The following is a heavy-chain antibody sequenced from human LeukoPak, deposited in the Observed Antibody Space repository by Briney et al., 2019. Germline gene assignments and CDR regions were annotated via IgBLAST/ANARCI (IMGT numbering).Heavy chain of an antibody. J-gene: IGHJ4*02. Sequence: PSETLSLTCTVSGGSISSYYWSWIRQPPGKGLEWIGYIYYSGSTNYNPSLKSRVTISVDTSKNQFSLKLSSVTAADTALYYCARSRGYFDYWGQGTPVTVSS. D-gene: IGHD6-13*01. V-gene: IGHV4-59*01. CDR1: GGSISSYY. CDR2: IYYSGST. CDR3: ARSRGYFDY.